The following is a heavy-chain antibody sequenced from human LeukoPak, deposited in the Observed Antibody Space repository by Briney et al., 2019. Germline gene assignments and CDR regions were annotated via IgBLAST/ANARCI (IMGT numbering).Heavy chain of an antibody. CDR2: SSSSSSYI. J-gene: IGHJ4*02. CDR3: KVAGAIDY. V-gene: IGHV3-21*01. Sequence: GGSLRLSCAASGFTFSSYSMNWVRQAPGKGPEWVSSSSSSSSYIYYADSVKGRFTISRDNAKNSLYLQMNSLRAEDTAVYYCKVAGAIDYWGQGTLVTVSS. CDR1: GFTFSSYS. D-gene: IGHD6-19*01.